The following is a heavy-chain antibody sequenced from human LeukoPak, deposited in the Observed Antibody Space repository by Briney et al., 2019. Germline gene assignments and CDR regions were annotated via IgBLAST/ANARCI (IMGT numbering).Heavy chain of an antibody. J-gene: IGHJ4*02. Sequence: SETLSLTCTVSGGSISSGSYYWSWIRQPAGKGLEWIGYIYYSGSTNYNPSLKSRVTISVDTSKNQFSLKLSSVTAADTAVYYCARESNVLLWFGENWGQGTLVTVSS. CDR1: GGSISSGSYY. CDR2: IYYSGST. D-gene: IGHD3-10*01. CDR3: ARESNVLLWFGEN. V-gene: IGHV4-61*10.